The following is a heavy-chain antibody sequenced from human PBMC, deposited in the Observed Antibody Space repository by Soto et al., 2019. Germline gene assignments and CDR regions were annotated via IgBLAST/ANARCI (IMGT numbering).Heavy chain of an antibody. CDR2: ISKSDYT. CDR1: GFAFNNYG. J-gene: IGHJ4*02. Sequence: PGESLRLSCTVSGFAFNNYGINWVRQAPGKGLEWVSSISKSDYTYYSDSVKGRFTISRDNAKNSVSLQVNTLRVEDTAVYYCAREDSIIIPAVSDFWGQGTLVTVSS. CDR3: AREDSIIIPAVSDF. D-gene: IGHD2-2*01. V-gene: IGHV3-21*01.